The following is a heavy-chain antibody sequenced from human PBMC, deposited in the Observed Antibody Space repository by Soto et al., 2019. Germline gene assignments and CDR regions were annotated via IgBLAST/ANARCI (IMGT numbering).Heavy chain of an antibody. Sequence: SETLSLTCSVSGGSINSSSYFWGWVRQPPGKGLEWIGSIYYSGSTYYSPSLKSRVTISVDTSKNQFSLNLTSVTAADTAVYYCASGAATVIPGWFDPWGHGIMVTVSS. CDR1: GGSINSSSYF. D-gene: IGHD4-17*01. J-gene: IGHJ5*02. V-gene: IGHV4-39*01. CDR2: IYYSGST. CDR3: ASGAATVIPGWFDP.